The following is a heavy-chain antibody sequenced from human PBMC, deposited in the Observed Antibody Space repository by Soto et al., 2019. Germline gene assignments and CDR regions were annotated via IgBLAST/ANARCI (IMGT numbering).Heavy chain of an antibody. CDR3: ARGPGYYFDY. V-gene: IGHV3-64*01. CDR1: GFTFSSYA. D-gene: IGHD3-10*01. J-gene: IGHJ4*02. Sequence: EVQLVESGGGLVQPGGSLRLSCAASGFTFSSYAMHWVRQAPGKGLEYVSAISSNGGSTYYANSVKGRFTISRDNXXXXXXXXXXXXXXEXXAXYYCARGPGYYFDYWGQGTLVTVSS. CDR2: ISSNGGST.